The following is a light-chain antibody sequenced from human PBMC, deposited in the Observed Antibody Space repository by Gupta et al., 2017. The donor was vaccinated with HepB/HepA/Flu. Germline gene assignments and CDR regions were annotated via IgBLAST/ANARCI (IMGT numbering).Light chain of an antibody. V-gene: IGLV3-21*03. CDR1: NIGSKS. CDR3: QVWDSSSDHPV. CDR2: DDS. Sequence: SSVLTQPPSVSVAPGKTARITCGGNNIGSKSVHWYQQKPGQAPVLVVSDDSHRPSGIPERFSGSNSGNTATLTISRVEAGDEADYYCQVWDSSSDHPVFGGGTKLTVL. J-gene: IGLJ3*02.